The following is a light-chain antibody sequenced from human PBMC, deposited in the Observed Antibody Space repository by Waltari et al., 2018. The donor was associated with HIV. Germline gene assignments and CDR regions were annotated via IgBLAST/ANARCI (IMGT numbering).Light chain of an antibody. Sequence: DIVMTQSPDSLAVSLGERATINCKSRQSILYSYSNKNYLAWDQQKAGQPPKLLIYWASTRESGVPERFSGSGSATDFTLTISSLQAEDVAIYYCQQYYSTPSITFGQGTRLEIK. CDR3: QQYYSTPSIT. CDR2: WAS. J-gene: IGKJ5*01. V-gene: IGKV4-1*01. CDR1: QSILYSYSNKNY.